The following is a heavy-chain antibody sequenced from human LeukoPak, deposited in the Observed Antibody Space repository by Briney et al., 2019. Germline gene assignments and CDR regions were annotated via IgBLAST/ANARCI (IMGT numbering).Heavy chain of an antibody. Sequence: VASVKVSCRASGFTFTNYGFSLVRQAIGQGLEWMGWMNPNSGNTGYAQKFQGRVTMTRNTSISTAYMELSSLRSEDTAVYYCARGGITGYYYGMDVWGQGTTVTVSS. J-gene: IGHJ6*02. CDR2: MNPNSGNT. V-gene: IGHV1-8*02. CDR1: GFTFTNYG. D-gene: IGHD3-10*01. CDR3: ARGGITGYYYGMDV.